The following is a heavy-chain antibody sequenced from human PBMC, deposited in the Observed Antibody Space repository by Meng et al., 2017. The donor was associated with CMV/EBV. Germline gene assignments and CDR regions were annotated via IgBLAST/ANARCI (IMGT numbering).Heavy chain of an antibody. Sequence: GGSLRLSCAASGFTFSNYGMHWVRQAPGKGLEWVAVIWYDGSDKYYADSVKGRFTISRDNSKNTLYLQMNSLRAEDTAVYYCAKNHEYGSGSYLGLDYWGQGTLVTVSS. CDR1: GFTFSNYG. CDR3: AKNHEYGSGSYLGLDY. J-gene: IGHJ4*02. V-gene: IGHV3-33*06. CDR2: IWYDGSDK. D-gene: IGHD3-10*01.